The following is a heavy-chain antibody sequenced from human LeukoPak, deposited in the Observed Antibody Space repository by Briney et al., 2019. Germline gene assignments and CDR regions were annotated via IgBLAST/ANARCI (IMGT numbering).Heavy chain of an antibody. CDR1: GFTFSSYD. CDR2: IQYDGSNK. V-gene: IGHV3-30*02. D-gene: IGHD6-13*01. CDR3: ARPRDVRHSSSWPQVGGAFDI. J-gene: IGHJ3*02. Sequence: GGSLRLSCAASGFTFSSYDMHWVRQAPGKGLEWVAFIQYDGSNKYYADSVKGRFTISRDNSKNTLYLQMNSLRAEDTAVYYCARPRDVRHSSSWPQVGGAFDIWGQGTMVTVSS.